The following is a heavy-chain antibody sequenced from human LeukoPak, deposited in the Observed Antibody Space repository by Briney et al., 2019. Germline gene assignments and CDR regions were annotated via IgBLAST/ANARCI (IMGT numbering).Heavy chain of an antibody. Sequence: GSSVKVPCKASGGTFSSYAISWVRQAPGQGLEWMGGIIPIFGTANYAQKFQGRVTITADESTSTAYMELSSLRSEDTAVYYCATRKATGTTVDYWGQGTLVTVSS. J-gene: IGHJ4*02. D-gene: IGHD1-1*01. CDR1: GGTFSSYA. V-gene: IGHV1-69*01. CDR2: IIPIFGTA. CDR3: ATRKATGTTVDY.